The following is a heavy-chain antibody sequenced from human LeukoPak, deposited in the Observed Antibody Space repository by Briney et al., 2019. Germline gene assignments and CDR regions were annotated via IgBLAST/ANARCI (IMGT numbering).Heavy chain of an antibody. CDR3: ARATVIMSPFDY. CDR1: GGSIFSYY. J-gene: IGHJ4*02. V-gene: IGHV4-59*08. CDR2: IYYSGST. Sequence: KPSETLSLTCTVSGGSIFSYYWSWIRQPPGKGLEWMGYIYYSGSTNYNPSLKSRVTISVDTSKNQFSLRVSSVTAADTAVYYCARATVIMSPFDYWGQGTLVTVSS. D-gene: IGHD2-21*01.